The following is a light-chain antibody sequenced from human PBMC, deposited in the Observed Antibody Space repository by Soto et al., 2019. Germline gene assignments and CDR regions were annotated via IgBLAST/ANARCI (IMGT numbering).Light chain of an antibody. CDR3: LLYADTAYV. Sequence: QSVLTQPPSASGSPGHSVTISCAGTSSDVGGYNYVSWYQQYPGKCPKHMRYEVRERPSGVSDRFSGSKSANTAFLTVSGLQAEDAAAYYCLLYADTAYVFGTETKVTVL. CDR1: SSDVGGYNY. J-gene: IGLJ1*01. V-gene: IGLV2-8*01. CDR2: EVR.